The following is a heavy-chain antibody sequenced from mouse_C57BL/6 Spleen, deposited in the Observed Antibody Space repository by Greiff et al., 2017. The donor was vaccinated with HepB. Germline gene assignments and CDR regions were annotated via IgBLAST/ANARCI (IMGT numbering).Heavy chain of an antibody. CDR3: AREGDYDGYFDY. J-gene: IGHJ2*01. D-gene: IGHD2-4*01. CDR2: ISYDGSN. Sequence: EVKLMESGPGLVKPSQSLSLTCSVTGYSITSGYYWTWIRQFPGNKLEWMGYISYDGSNNYNPSLKNRISITRDTSKNQFFLKLNSVTTEDTATYYCAREGDYDGYFDYWGQGTTLTVSS. CDR1: GYSITSGYY. V-gene: IGHV3-6*01.